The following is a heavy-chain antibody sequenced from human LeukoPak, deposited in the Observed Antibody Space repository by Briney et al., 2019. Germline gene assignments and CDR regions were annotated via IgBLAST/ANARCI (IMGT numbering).Heavy chain of an antibody. CDR1: GYSISSGYY. CDR2: IYHSGST. V-gene: IGHV4-38-2*02. J-gene: IGHJ5*02. D-gene: IGHD3-3*01. CDR3: ARGLLTIFGVVESWFDP. Sequence: SETLSLTCTVSGYSISSGYYWGWIRQPPGKGLEWIGSIYHSGSTYYNPSLKRRVTISVDTSKNQFSLKLSSVTAADTAVYYCARGLLTIFGVVESWFDPWGQGTLVTVSS.